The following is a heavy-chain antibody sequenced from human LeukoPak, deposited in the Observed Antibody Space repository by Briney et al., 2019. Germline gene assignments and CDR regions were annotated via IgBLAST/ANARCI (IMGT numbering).Heavy chain of an antibody. CDR1: GFTFSSYA. CDR2: ISGSGGST. Sequence: GGSLRLSCAASGFTFSSYAMSWVRQAPGKGLEWVSAISGSGGSTYYADSVKGRFTISRDNSKNTLYPQMNSLRAEDTAVYYCAKADYSTTYFDYWGQGTLVTVSS. V-gene: IGHV3-23*01. CDR3: AKADYSTTYFDY. D-gene: IGHD4-11*01. J-gene: IGHJ4*02.